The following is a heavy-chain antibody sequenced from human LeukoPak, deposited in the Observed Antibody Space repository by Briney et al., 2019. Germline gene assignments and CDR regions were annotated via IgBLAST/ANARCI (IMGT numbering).Heavy chain of an antibody. CDR2: IYYSGST. V-gene: IGHV4-59*01. Sequence: PSETLSLTCTVSGGSISSYYWSWIRQPPGKGLEWIGYIYYSGSTNYNPSLKSRVTISVDTSKNQFSLKLSSVTAADTAVYYCARNVAATPDLAYNWFDPWGQGTLVTVSS. CDR1: GGSISSYY. CDR3: ARNVAATPDLAYNWFDP. D-gene: IGHD2-15*01. J-gene: IGHJ5*02.